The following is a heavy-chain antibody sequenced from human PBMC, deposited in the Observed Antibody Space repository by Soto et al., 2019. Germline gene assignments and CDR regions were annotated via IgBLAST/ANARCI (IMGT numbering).Heavy chain of an antibody. CDR2: SSYNWGT. CDR3: ARHRIEVVWRGFDF. J-gene: IGHJ4*02. D-gene: IGHD2-21*01. V-gene: IGHV4-39*01. Sequence: PSETLPLTCTVSTDSSSFTNSYWGWIRQPPGKGLQWIGSSSYNWGTFYNPSLKGRVVISFDTSKKQSSLQVTSVTAADTAVYFCARHRIEVVWRGFDFWGQGSTVTVSS. CDR1: TDSSSFTNSY.